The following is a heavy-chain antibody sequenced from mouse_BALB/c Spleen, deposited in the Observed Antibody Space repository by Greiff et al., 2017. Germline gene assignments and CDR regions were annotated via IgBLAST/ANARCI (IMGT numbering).Heavy chain of an antibody. Sequence: EVQLQESGGGLVKPGGSLKLSCAASGFTFSSYTMSWVRQTPEKRLEWVATISSGGSYTYYPDSVKGRFTISRDNAKNTLYLQMSSLKSEDTAMYYCTREDYYYDYWGQGTTLTVSS. J-gene: IGHJ2*01. CDR2: ISSGGSYT. CDR1: GFTFSSYT. D-gene: IGHD1-1*01. V-gene: IGHV5-6-4*01. CDR3: TREDYYYDY.